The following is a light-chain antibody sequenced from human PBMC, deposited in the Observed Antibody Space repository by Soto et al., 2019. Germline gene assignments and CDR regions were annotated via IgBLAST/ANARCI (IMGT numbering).Light chain of an antibody. J-gene: IGLJ3*02. V-gene: IGLV2-23*02. Sequence: QSALTQPASVSGSPGQSITISCTGTSSDVGSYNLVSWYQQHPGKAPKLMIYEVSKRPSGVSNRFSGSKSGNTASLTISXXXXXXXXDXYCCSYAGSSTLVFGGGTKVTVL. CDR2: EVS. CDR3: CSYAGSSTLV. CDR1: SSDVGSYNL.